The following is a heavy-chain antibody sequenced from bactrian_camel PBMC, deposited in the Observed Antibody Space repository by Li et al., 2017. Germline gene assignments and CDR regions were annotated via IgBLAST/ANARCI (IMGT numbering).Heavy chain of an antibody. J-gene: IGHJ4*01. Sequence: HVQLVESGGDSVQAGGSLRLSCVASGATFRSVCMGWFRQAPGKEREGVAGIYNGDGSAIYTDSAKGRFAISQDNARLMWYLQMNSLKPEDTAMYYCALHEAYGGKCSFREDFYDYWGPGTQVTVS. V-gene: IGHV3S1*01. CDR3: ALHEAYGGKCSFREDFYDY. CDR1: GATFRSVC. D-gene: IGHD6*01. CDR2: IYNGDGSA.